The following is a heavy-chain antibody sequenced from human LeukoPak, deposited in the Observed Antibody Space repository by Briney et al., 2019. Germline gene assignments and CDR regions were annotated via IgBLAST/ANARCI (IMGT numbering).Heavy chain of an antibody. J-gene: IGHJ4*02. V-gene: IGHV3-48*01. Sequence: GGSLRLSCAASGFTFSSFGMNWVRQAPGKGLEWVSFISSSSSTIYYADSVKGRFTISRDNAKNSLYLQMNSLRAEDTAVYYCARDLYYDILTGYYTTAGGDYWGQGTLVTVSS. D-gene: IGHD3-9*01. CDR3: ARDLYYDILTGYYTTAGGDY. CDR1: GFTFSSFG. CDR2: ISSSSSTI.